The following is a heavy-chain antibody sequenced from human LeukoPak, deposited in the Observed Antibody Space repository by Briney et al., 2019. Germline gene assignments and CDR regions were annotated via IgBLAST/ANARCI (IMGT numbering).Heavy chain of an antibody. CDR3: TRDPDYYDSSEPYYFHY. V-gene: IGHV1-69*05. CDR2: IIPIFGTA. J-gene: IGHJ4*02. Sequence: ASVKVSCKASGGTISSYAISCVRRAPGQGLEGMGRIIPIFGTANYAQKFQGRVTITTDESTSTAYMELSSLRTEGAAVNYCTRDPDYYDSSEPYYFHYWGQGTLVTVSS. CDR1: GGTISSYA. D-gene: IGHD3-22*01.